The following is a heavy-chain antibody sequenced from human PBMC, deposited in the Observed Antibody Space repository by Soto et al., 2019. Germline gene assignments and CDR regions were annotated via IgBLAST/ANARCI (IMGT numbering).Heavy chain of an antibody. CDR1: GASFSGYY. CDR2: INNSGST. CDR3: ARGASSGWYVGGMDV. J-gene: IGHJ6*02. V-gene: IGHV4-34*01. D-gene: IGHD6-19*01. Sequence: PSETLSLTCAVYGASFSGYYWSWIRQPPGKGLEWIGEINNSGSTNYNPSLKSRVTISVDTSKNQFSLKLSSVTAADTAVYYCARGASSGWYVGGMDVWGQGTTVTVSS.